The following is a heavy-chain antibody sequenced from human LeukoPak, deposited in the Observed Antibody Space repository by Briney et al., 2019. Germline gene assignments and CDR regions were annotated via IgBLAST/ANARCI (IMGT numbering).Heavy chain of an antibody. J-gene: IGHJ4*02. D-gene: IGHD1-26*01. Sequence: SETLSLTCTVSGASITSYYWSWIRQPPGKGLEWIGYIYYSGSTTYKPSLKSRVTMSVDTSKNQFSLKLSSVTAADTAVYYCARLSIVGATNFDYWGQGTLVTVSS. CDR2: IYYSGST. CDR1: GASITSYY. V-gene: IGHV4-59*08. CDR3: ARLSIVGATNFDY.